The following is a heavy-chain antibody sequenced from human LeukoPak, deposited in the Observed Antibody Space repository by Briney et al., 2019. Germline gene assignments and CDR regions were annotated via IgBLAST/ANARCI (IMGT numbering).Heavy chain of an antibody. D-gene: IGHD3-22*01. Sequence: GGSLRLSCAASGFTFSSYWMSWVRQAPGKGLEWVSAISGSGGSTYYADSVKGRFTISRDNSKNTLYLQMNSLRAEDTAVYYCAKHWYYDSSPENWFDPWGQGTLVTVSS. V-gene: IGHV3-23*01. CDR3: AKHWYYDSSPENWFDP. CDR2: ISGSGGST. J-gene: IGHJ5*02. CDR1: GFTFSSYW.